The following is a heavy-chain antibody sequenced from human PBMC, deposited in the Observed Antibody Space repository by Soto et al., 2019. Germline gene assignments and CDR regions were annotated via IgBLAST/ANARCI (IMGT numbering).Heavy chain of an antibody. V-gene: IGHV3-23*01. J-gene: IGHJ4*02. D-gene: IGHD1-1*01. CDR3: VKGRGTTFTRDFDS. CDR1: GFNFYGYG. CDR2: VSTGGEIS. Sequence: EVQLLESGGGLVQPGGSLRLSCAASGFNFYGYGMGWVRQAPGKGPEWVSVVSTGGEISYHADSVQGPFTISRDNSKNTVFLQMDSLRAEDTAMYYCVKGRGTTFTRDFDSWGQGTLVTVSS.